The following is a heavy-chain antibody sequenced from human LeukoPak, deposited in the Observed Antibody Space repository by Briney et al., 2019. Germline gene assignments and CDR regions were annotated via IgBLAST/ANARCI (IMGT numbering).Heavy chain of an antibody. D-gene: IGHD3-10*01. V-gene: IGHV3-30*18. J-gene: IGHJ4*02. CDR2: ISYDGSNK. Sequence: PGGSLRLSCAASGFTFNSYWMHWVRHAPGKGLEWVAVISYDGSNKYYADSVQGRFTISRDNPKNTLYLQMNSLRAEDTAVYFCAKRGVVIRVFLVGFHKEAYYFDSWGQGALVTVSS. CDR1: GFTFNSYW. CDR3: AKRGVVIRVFLVGFHKEAYYFDS.